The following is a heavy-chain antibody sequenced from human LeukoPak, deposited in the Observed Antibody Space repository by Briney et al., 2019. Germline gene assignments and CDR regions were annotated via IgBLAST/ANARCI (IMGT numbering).Heavy chain of an antibody. Sequence: SETLSLTCTASGGSISSYYWSWIRQPPGKGLEWIGYIYYSGSTNYNPSLKSRVTISVDTSKNQFPLKLSSVTAADTAVYYCARVHCSGGSCYSVWFDPWGQGTLVTVSS. CDR1: GGSISSYY. CDR3: ARVHCSGGSCYSVWFDP. V-gene: IGHV4-59*01. CDR2: IYYSGST. J-gene: IGHJ5*02. D-gene: IGHD2-15*01.